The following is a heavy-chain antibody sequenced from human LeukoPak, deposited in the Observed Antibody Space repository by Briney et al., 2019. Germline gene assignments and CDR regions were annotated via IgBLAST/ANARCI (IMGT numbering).Heavy chain of an antibody. CDR2: IRYDGSNK. CDR3: AKDPRVIAAGDY. D-gene: IGHD6-13*01. V-gene: IGHV3-30*02. Sequence: PGGSLRLSCAASGFTFSSYGMHWVRQAPGKALEWVAFIRYDGSNKYYADSVKGRFTISRDNSKNTLYLQMNSLRAEDTAVYYCAKDPRVIAAGDYWGQGTLVTVSS. CDR1: GFTFSSYG. J-gene: IGHJ4*02.